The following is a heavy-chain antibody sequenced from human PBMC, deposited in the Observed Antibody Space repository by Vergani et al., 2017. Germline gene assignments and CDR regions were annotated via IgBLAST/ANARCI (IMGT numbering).Heavy chain of an antibody. Sequence: QLHLQESGPGLVKPSETLSLTCTVSGGSITSSSYYWGWIRQPPGKGLAWIGNIYHRGGSYYNPSLKGRVTISVDTSKNPFSLGVTSVTAADTAIYFCARTESFILRYFHWALWGQGTLVTVSS. D-gene: IGHD3-9*01. V-gene: IGHV4-39*01. J-gene: IGHJ4*02. CDR2: IYHRGGS. CDR1: GGSITSSSYY. CDR3: ARTESFILRYFHWAL.